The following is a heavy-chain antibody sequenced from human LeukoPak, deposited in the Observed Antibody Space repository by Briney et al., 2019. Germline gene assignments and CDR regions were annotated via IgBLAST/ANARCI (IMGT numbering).Heavy chain of an antibody. CDR1: GGSISSGDYY. Sequence: PSETLSLTCTVSGGSISSGDYYWSWIRQPPGTGLEWIGYIYYSGSTYYNPSLKSRVTISVGTSKNQFSPKLSSVTAADTAVYYCARGSSAIQLYYFDYWGQGTLVTVSS. D-gene: IGHD2-2*02. CDR3: ARGSSAIQLYYFDY. J-gene: IGHJ4*02. CDR2: IYYSGST. V-gene: IGHV4-30-4*01.